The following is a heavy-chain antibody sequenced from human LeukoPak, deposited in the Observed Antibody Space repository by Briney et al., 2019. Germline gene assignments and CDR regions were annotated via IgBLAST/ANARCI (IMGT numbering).Heavy chain of an antibody. CDR2: ISTTGSTI. Sequence: GGSLRLSCPASGFTFSAYYMSWIRQAPGKGLEWVSYISTTGSTIKYADSVKGRFTISRHNAKNSLFLHMNSLRAEDTAVYYCVRLKAAYTGYDIIDYWGQGTLITVSP. V-gene: IGHV3-11*01. CDR1: GFTFSAYY. CDR3: VRLKAAYTGYDIIDY. D-gene: IGHD5-12*01. J-gene: IGHJ4*02.